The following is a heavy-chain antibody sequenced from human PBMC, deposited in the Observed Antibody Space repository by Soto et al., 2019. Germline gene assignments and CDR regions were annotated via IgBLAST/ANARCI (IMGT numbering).Heavy chain of an antibody. CDR3: ARWRNDWSTASFYHFDY. J-gene: IGHJ4*01. CDR1: DFSISSGHY. Sequence: WETLSLTCAVSDFSISSGHYWGWLRQPPGKGLEWIGSISHSGTTYNNQSVKGRVTMSVDKSKNKFSLKLSSVTAADTAVYYCARWRNDWSTASFYHFDYWGQGTLVTVSS. V-gene: IGHV4-38-2*01. CDR2: ISHSGTT. D-gene: IGHD2-2*01.